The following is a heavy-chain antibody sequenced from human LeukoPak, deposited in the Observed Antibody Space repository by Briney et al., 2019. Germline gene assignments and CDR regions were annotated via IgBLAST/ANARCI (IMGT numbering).Heavy chain of an antibody. D-gene: IGHD1-26*01. CDR2: IYDSGST. J-gene: IGHJ4*01. V-gene: IGHV4-59*01. CDR1: GGSISNYY. Sequence: SETLSLTCTVSGGSISNYYWSWIRQPPGKGLEWIGYIYDSGSTNYNPSLKSRVTISVDTSKNKFSLKLSSVTAADTAVYYCARGGSYLGHCYYWGQRSLVSFSS. CDR3: ARGGSYLGHCYY.